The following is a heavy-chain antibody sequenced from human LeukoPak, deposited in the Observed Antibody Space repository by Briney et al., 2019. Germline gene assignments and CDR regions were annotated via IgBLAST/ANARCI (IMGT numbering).Heavy chain of an antibody. D-gene: IGHD2-2*01. V-gene: IGHV3-30*04. Sequence: PGRSLRLSCAASGFTFSSYAMHWVSQAPGKGLEWVAVISYDGSNKYYADSVKGRFTISRDNSKNTLYLQMNSLRAEDTAVYYCAKEVDCSSTSCYWGMDVWGKGTTVTVSS. CDR1: GFTFSSYA. CDR3: AKEVDCSSTSCYWGMDV. CDR2: ISYDGSNK. J-gene: IGHJ6*04.